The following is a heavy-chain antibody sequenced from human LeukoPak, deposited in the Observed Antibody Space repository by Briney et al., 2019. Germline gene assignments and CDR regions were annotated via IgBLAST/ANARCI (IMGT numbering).Heavy chain of an antibody. CDR3: AKDRTGTTGLLDY. V-gene: IGHV3-30*02. CDR1: GFPFSNFD. J-gene: IGHJ4*02. CDR2: IRYDGSNK. Sequence: GGSLRLSCAASGFPFSNFDINWVRQAPGKGLEWVAFIRYDGSNKYYADSVKGRFTISRDNSKNTLYLQMNSLRAEDTAVYYCAKDRTGTTGLLDYWGQGTLVTVSS. D-gene: IGHD1-1*01.